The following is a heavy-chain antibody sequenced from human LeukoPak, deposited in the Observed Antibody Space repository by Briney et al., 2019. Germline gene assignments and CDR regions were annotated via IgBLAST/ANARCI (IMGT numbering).Heavy chain of an antibody. CDR2: VWYEGDIK. V-gene: IGHV3-33*01. CDR3: ARERTGDDFDV. CDR1: GFTFRNYG. D-gene: IGHD1-14*01. J-gene: IGHJ3*01. Sequence: GGPLRLSCAASGFTFRNYGMHWVRQAPGKGLEWVALVWYEGDIKWYADSVKGRFTISRDNSKNTLYLLMNSLRAEDTAVYYCARERTGDDFDVWGQGTMVTVSS.